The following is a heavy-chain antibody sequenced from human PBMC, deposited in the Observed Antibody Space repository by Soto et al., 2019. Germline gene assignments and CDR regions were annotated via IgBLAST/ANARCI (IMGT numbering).Heavy chain of an antibody. J-gene: IGHJ3*02. V-gene: IGHV1-3*01. Sequence: ASVKVSCKASGYTFTSYAMHWVRQAPGQRLGWMGWINAGNGNTKYSQKFQGRVTITRDTSASTAYMELSSLRSEDTAVYYCARDDYYIWGSYRYTGAFDIWGQGTMVTVSS. CDR2: INAGNGNT. CDR3: ARDDYYIWGSYRYTGAFDI. D-gene: IGHD3-16*02. CDR1: GYTFTSYA.